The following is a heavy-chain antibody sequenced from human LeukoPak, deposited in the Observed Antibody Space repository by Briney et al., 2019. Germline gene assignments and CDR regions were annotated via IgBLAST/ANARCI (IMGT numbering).Heavy chain of an antibody. Sequence: SETLSLTCTVSGGSISSYYWSWIRRPPGKGLEWIGYIYYSGSTNYNPSLKSRVTISVDTSKNQFSLKLSSVTAADTAVYYCARYSGTYYVYWGQGTLVTVSS. V-gene: IGHV4-59*01. D-gene: IGHD1-26*01. CDR1: GGSISSYY. CDR2: IYYSGST. J-gene: IGHJ4*02. CDR3: ARYSGTYYVY.